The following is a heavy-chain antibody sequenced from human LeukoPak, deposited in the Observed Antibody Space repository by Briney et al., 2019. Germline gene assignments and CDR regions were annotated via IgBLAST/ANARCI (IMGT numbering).Heavy chain of an antibody. CDR2: ISYDGSNK. CDR1: GFTFSSYG. D-gene: IGHD4-17*01. Sequence: PGRSLRLSCAASGFTFSSYGMHWVRQAPGKGLEWVAVISYDGSNKYYADSVKGRFTISRDNSKNTLYLQMNSLRAEDTAAYYCAKDRAAYGDSSLDYWGQGTLVTVSS. CDR3: AKDRAAYGDSSLDY. J-gene: IGHJ4*02. V-gene: IGHV3-30*18.